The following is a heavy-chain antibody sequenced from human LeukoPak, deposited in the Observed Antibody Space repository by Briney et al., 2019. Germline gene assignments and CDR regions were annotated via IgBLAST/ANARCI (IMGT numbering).Heavy chain of an antibody. V-gene: IGHV3-33*01. Sequence: GGSLRLSCAASGFTFSSYGMHWVRQAPGKGLEWVAVIWYDGSNKYYADSVKGRFTISRDNSKNTLYLQMSSLRAEDTAVYYCARDRLAVAADYWGQGTLVTVSS. J-gene: IGHJ4*02. CDR3: ARDRLAVAADY. D-gene: IGHD6-19*01. CDR1: GFTFSSYG. CDR2: IWYDGSNK.